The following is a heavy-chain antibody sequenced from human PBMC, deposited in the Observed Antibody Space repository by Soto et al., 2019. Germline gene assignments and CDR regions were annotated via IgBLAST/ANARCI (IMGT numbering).Heavy chain of an antibody. V-gene: IGHV1-18*04. CDR2: ISAYNGNT. J-gene: IGHJ4*02. CDR3: ARGDCGGDCYSPTHDY. D-gene: IGHD2-21*02. CDR1: GYTFTSYG. Sequence: ASVKFSCKASGYTFTSYGISWVRQAPGQGLEWMGWISAYNGNTNYAQKLQGRVTMTTDTSTSTAYMELRSLRSDDTAVYYCARGDCGGDCYSPTHDYWVQGTLVTVSS.